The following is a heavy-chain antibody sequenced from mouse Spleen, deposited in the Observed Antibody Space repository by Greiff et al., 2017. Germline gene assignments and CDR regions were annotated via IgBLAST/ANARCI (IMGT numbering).Heavy chain of an antibody. CDR2: INPSTGGT. CDR3: ASREYPYYFDY. CDR1: GYSFTGYY. V-gene: IGHV1-42*01. D-gene: IGHD5-1*01. J-gene: IGHJ2*01. Sequence: EVKLVESGPELVKPGASVKISCKASGYSFTGYYMNWVKQSPEKSLEWIGEINPSTGGTTYNQKFKAKATLTVDKSSSTAYMQLKSLTSEDSAVYYCASREYPYYFDYWGQGTTLTVSS.